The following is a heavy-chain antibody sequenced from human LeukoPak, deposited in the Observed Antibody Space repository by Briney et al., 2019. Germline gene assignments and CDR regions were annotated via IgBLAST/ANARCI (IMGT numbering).Heavy chain of an antibody. CDR1: GFTFSSYS. CDR2: ISSSSSYI. J-gene: IGHJ3*02. V-gene: IGHV3-21*01. CDR3: ARVESDSSGNPDI. D-gene: IGHD3-22*01. Sequence: GGSLRLSCAASGFTFSSYSMNWVRQAPGKGLVWVSSISSSSSYIYYADSVKGRFTISRDNAKNSLYLQMNSLRAEDTAVYYCARVESDSSGNPDIWGQGTMVTVSS.